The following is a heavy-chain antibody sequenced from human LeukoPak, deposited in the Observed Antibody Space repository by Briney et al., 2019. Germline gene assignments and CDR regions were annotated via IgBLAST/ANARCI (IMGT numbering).Heavy chain of an antibody. J-gene: IGHJ4*02. CDR2: INPSGGST. CDR1: GYTFTSYY. D-gene: IGHD5-12*01. V-gene: IGHV1-46*03. CDR3: ARAVGIVATAEY. Sequence: ATVKVSCKASGYTFTSYYMHWVRQAPGQGLEWMGIINPSGGSTSYAQKFQGRVTMTRDTSTSTVYMELSSLRSEDTAVYYCARAVGIVATAEYWGQGTLVTVSS.